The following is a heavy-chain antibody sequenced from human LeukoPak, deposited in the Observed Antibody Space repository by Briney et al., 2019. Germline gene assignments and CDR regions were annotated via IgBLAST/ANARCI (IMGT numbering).Heavy chain of an antibody. CDR1: GYTFTGYY. CDR3: ARVLYYYDSSGPGAFDT. J-gene: IGHJ3*02. V-gene: IGHV1-2*02. D-gene: IGHD3-22*01. CDR2: ISPNSGGT. Sequence: ASVKVSCKASGYTFTGYYMHWVRQAPGQGLEWMGWISPNSGGTNYAQKFQGRVTMTRDTSISTAYMELSRLRSDDTAVYYCARVLYYYDSSGPGAFDTWGQGTMVTVSS.